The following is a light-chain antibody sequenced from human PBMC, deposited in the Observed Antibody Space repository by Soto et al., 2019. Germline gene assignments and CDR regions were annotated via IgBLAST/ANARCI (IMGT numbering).Light chain of an antibody. Sequence: EIVMTQSPATLPVSPGERATLSCRASQSVSSNLAWYQQKPGQAPRLLFYGAFTRATGIPARFSGSGSGTEFTLTISSLQSEDFAVYYCQQYNNWPRKFGQGTKVEIK. CDR3: QQYNNWPRK. CDR2: GAF. J-gene: IGKJ1*01. V-gene: IGKV3-15*01. CDR1: QSVSSN.